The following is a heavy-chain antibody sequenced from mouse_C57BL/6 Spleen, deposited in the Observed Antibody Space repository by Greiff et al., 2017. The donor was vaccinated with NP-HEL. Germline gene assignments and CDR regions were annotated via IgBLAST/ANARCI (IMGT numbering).Heavy chain of an antibody. J-gene: IGHJ4*01. V-gene: IGHV1-4*01. Sequence: VQLKESGAELARPGASVKMSCKASGYTFTSYTMHWVKQRPGQGLEWIGYINPSSGYTKYNQKFKDKATLTADKSSSTAYMQLSSLTSEDSAVYYCARHGSSLYYAMDYWGQGTSVTVSS. CDR1: GYTFTSYT. CDR3: ARHGSSLYYAMDY. D-gene: IGHD1-1*01. CDR2: INPSSGYT.